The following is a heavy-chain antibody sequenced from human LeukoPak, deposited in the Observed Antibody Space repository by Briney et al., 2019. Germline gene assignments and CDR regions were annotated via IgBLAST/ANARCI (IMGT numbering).Heavy chain of an antibody. V-gene: IGHV3-33*01. CDR1: GFTFSIYG. D-gene: IGHD1-26*01. CDR3: ARASGSSAY. CDR2: IWNDGSNK. Sequence: GRSLRLSCAASGFTFSIYGMHWVRQSPGKGLEGVAVIWNDGSNKYYAASVKGRFNISTENSKNTLFLKMNSLRAEDTAVYYCARASGSSAYWGQGTLVTVSS. J-gene: IGHJ4*02.